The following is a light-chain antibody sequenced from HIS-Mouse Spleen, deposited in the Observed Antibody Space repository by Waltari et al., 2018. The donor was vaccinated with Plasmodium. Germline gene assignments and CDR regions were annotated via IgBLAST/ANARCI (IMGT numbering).Light chain of an antibody. CDR2: LNSDGSH. V-gene: IGLV4-69*01. CDR1: RGHSRYA. CDR3: QTWGTGMGV. Sequence: QLVLTQSPSASASLGASVKLTCTLSRGHSRYAIAWHQQQPEKGPRYLMKLNSDGSHSKGDGIPDRFSGSSSGAERYLTISSLQSEDEADYYCQTWGTGMGVFGGGTKLTVL. J-gene: IGLJ2*01.